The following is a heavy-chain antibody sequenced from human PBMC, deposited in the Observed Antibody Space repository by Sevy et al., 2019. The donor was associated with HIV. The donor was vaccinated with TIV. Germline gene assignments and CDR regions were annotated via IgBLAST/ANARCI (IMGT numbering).Heavy chain of an antibody. Sequence: GSLRLSCAASGFIFSNFGMHWVRQVPGKGLEWVTFIRYDGSDKYYAASVKGRLTISRDDSKNTLYLQMDSLRAEDTAIYYCAKDLAGPGRRYFDYWGQGTLVTVSS. D-gene: IGHD6-13*01. CDR3: AKDLAGPGRRYFDY. CDR2: IRYDGSDK. J-gene: IGHJ4*02. V-gene: IGHV3-30*02. CDR1: GFIFSNFG.